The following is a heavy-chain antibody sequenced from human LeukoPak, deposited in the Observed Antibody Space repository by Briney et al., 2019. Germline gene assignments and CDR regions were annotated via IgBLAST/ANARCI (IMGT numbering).Heavy chain of an antibody. CDR3: ARYSSSSGGASYYLDY. CDR1: GFTLRNYW. J-gene: IGHJ4*01. V-gene: IGHV3-74*01. D-gene: IGHD6-6*01. Sequence: GGSLRLSCTASGFTLRNYWMHCVRQVPGKRLMWVSRISGDGRVTNSADSVQGRFTISRDNANNILYLQTNNLRSEDTAVYYCARYSSSSGGASYYLDYWGHGTLITVSS. CDR2: ISGDGRVT.